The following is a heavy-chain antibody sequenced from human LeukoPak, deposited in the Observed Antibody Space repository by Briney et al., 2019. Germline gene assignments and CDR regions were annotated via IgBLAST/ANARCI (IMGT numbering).Heavy chain of an antibody. CDR1: GGSLSAYY. D-gene: IGHD3-3*01. J-gene: IGHJ4*02. CDR3: ARVPFFGVVTIDY. V-gene: IGHV4-34*01. Sequence: SETLSLTCDVYGGSLSAYYWSWIRQPPGKGLEWIGEINHIGSTNYNPSLKSRVTMSVDTSKNQFSLKLSSVTAADTAVYYCARVPFFGVVTIDYWGQGTLVTVSS. CDR2: INHIGST.